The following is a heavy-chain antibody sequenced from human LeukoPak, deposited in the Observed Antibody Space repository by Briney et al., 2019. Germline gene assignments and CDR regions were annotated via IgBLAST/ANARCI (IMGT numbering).Heavy chain of an antibody. J-gene: IGHJ4*02. CDR1: GGTFSSYA. D-gene: IGHD1-1*01. Sequence: SVKVSCKASGGTFSSYAISWVRQAPGQGLEWMGGIIPIFGTANYAQKFQGRVTITADESTSTAYMELSSLSAEDTAVYYCPRERKSGWLERTYNFDYWGQGTLVTVSS. V-gene: IGHV1-69*01. CDR3: PRERKSGWLERTYNFDY. CDR2: IIPIFGTA.